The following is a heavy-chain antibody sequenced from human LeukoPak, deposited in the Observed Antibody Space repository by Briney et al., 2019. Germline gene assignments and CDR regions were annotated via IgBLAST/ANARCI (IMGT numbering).Heavy chain of an antibody. D-gene: IGHD3-9*01. Sequence: PGGSLRLSCAASGFTFSYYAMSWVRQAPGKGLEWVSAVSDSGDSTFYADSVKGRFAISRDNSKNTLYLQMNSLKTEDTAVYYCRYFDWLFLAGPGNAFDIWGQGTMVTASS. CDR1: GFTFSYYA. CDR3: RYFDWLFLAGPGNAFDI. J-gene: IGHJ3*02. V-gene: IGHV3-23*01. CDR2: VSDSGDST.